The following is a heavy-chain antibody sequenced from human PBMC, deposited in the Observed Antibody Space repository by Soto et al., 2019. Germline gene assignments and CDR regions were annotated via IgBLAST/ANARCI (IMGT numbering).Heavy chain of an antibody. CDR2: INDSGNI. Sequence: SETLSLTCAVNGGSLSGYQWTWIRQTPGKGLEWIGEINDSGNINYNPSLKSRVTIFLDTPKKQVSLKLNSVTAADSAVYYCARGLILWFGELSRRGGYYYYMDVWAKGTTVTVSS. CDR1: GGSLSGYQ. CDR3: ARGLILWFGELSRRGGYYYYMDV. J-gene: IGHJ6*03. D-gene: IGHD3-10*01. V-gene: IGHV4-34*01.